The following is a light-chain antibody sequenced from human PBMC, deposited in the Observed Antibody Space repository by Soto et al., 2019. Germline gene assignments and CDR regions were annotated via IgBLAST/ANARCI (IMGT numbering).Light chain of an antibody. CDR2: KAS. J-gene: IGKJ1*01. CDR3: QHYNSYSEA. Sequence: DIQMTQSPSTLSGSVGDRVTITCRASQTISIWLAWYQQKPGKAPKLLIYKASTFKSGVPSRFSGSGSGTEFTLTISSLQPDDFATYYCQHYNSYSEAFGQGTKVELK. CDR1: QTISIW. V-gene: IGKV1-5*03.